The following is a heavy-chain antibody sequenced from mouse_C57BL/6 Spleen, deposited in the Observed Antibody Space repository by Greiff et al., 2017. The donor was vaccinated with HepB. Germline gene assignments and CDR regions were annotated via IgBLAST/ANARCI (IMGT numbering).Heavy chain of an antibody. CDR1: GFTFSNYW. CDR2: IRLKSDNYAT. CDR3: TGEGTTGFAY. D-gene: IGHD1-1*01. V-gene: IGHV6-3*01. Sequence: EVKLMESGGGLVQPGGSMKLSCVASGFTFSNYWMNWVRQSPEKGLEWVAQIRLKSDNYATHYAESVKGRFTISRDDSKSSVYLQMNNLRAEDTGIYYCTGEGTTGFAYWGQGTLVTVSA. J-gene: IGHJ3*01.